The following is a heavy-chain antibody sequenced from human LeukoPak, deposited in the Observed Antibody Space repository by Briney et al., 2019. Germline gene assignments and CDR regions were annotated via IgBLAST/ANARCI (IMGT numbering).Heavy chain of an antibody. V-gene: IGHV5-51*01. CDR3: ARYSSGYPYPDY. Sequence: GESLKISCKGSRYSFTNYWIAWVRQMPGKGPEWMGIIYLGDSDTRYIPSFQGQVTISADKSISTAYLQWSSLKASDTAMYYCARYSSGYPYPDYWGQGTLVTVSS. J-gene: IGHJ4*02. CDR2: IYLGDSDT. CDR1: RYSFTNYW. D-gene: IGHD3-22*01.